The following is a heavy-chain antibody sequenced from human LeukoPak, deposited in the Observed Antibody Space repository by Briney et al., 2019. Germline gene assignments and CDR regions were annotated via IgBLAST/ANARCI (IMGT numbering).Heavy chain of an antibody. CDR1: GFTFDDYA. D-gene: IGHD4-23*01. Sequence: PGRSLRLSCAASGFTFDDYAMHWVRQAPGKGLEWVSGISWNSGSIGYADSVKGRFTISRDNAKNSLYLQMNSLRAEDTALYYCARAGIGGYGGEVRLHWFDPWGQGTLVTVSS. J-gene: IGHJ5*02. CDR2: ISWNSGSI. V-gene: IGHV3-9*01. CDR3: ARAGIGGYGGEVRLHWFDP.